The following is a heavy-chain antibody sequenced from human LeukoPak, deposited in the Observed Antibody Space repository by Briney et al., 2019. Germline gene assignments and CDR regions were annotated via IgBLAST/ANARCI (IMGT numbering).Heavy chain of an antibody. J-gene: IGHJ6*03. D-gene: IGHD5/OR15-5a*01. CDR1: GGSISSGSYY. CDR3: ARHSASVLYYYMDV. V-gene: IGHV4-39*01. Sequence: SETLSLTCTVSGGSISSGSYYWGWIRQPPGKGLEWIGSIYHSGSTYCNPSLKSRVTISVDTSKNQFSLKLSSVTAADTAVYYCARHSASVLYYYMDVWGKGTTVTVSS. CDR2: IYHSGST.